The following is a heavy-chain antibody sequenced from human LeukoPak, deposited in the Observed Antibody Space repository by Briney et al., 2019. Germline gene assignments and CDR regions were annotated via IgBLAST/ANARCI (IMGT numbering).Heavy chain of an antibody. Sequence: SETLSLTCTVSGGSISSGGYYWSWIRQHPGKGLEWIGYIYYSGSTYYNPSLKSRVTISVDTSKNQFSLKLSSVTAADTAVYYCARHGAYSSSPNWFDPWGQGTLVTVSS. V-gene: IGHV4-31*03. CDR2: IYYSGST. D-gene: IGHD6-6*01. CDR1: GGSISSGGYY. J-gene: IGHJ5*02. CDR3: ARHGAYSSSPNWFDP.